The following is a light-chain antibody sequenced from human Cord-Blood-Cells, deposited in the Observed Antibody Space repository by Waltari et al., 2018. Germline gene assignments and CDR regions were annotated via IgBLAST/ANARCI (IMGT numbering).Light chain of an antibody. CDR2: RNN. CDR3: AAWDDSLSGWV. Sequence: QSVLTQPPSASGTPGQRVTTSCSRSSANIGSNSLDWSQPLPGTAPKLLIYRNNQRASGVPDRFSGSKSGTSASLAISGLRSEDEADYYCAAWDDSLSGWVFGGGTKLTVL. CDR1: SANIGSNS. J-gene: IGLJ3*02. V-gene: IGLV1-47*01.